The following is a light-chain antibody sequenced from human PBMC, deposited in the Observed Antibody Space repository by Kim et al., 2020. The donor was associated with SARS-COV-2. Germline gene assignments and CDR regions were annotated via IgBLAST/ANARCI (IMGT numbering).Light chain of an antibody. V-gene: IGLV3-19*01. CDR3: NSRDSSGNHWV. CDR2: GKN. J-gene: IGLJ3*02. CDR1: SLRSYY. Sequence: LGQTVRITCQGYSLRSYYASCYQQKPGQAPVLVIYGKNNRPSGIPDRFSGSSSGNTASLTITGAQAEDEADYYCNSRDSSGNHWVFGGGTQLTVL.